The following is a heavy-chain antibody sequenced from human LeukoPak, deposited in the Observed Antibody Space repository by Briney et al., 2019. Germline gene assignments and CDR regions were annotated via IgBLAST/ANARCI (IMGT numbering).Heavy chain of an antibody. CDR1: GYTFTSYA. CDR3: ARVRGYSSSMGV. V-gene: IGHV1-8*03. Sequence: GASVQVSCKASGYTFTSYAMNWVRQDPGQGLEWMGWMNPNSGNTGYAQKFQGRVTITRNTSISTAYMELSSLRSEDTAVYYCARVRGYSSSMGVWGKGTTVTVSS. D-gene: IGHD6-6*01. J-gene: IGHJ6*04. CDR2: MNPNSGNT.